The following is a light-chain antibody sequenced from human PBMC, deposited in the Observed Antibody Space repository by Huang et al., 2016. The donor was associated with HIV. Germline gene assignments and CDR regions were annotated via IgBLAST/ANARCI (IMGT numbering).Light chain of an antibody. V-gene: IGKV1-39*01. CDR3: QQGYNTPYT. CDR2: AAS. Sequence: DIQMTQSPSSLSASVGDRVTITCRASQTMSSYLNWYQQKPGKAPKLMIYAASRLQSGVPSRFSGSGSGTHFTLSISSLQPEDFATYYCQQGYNTPYTFGQGTKVEIK. J-gene: IGKJ2*01. CDR1: QTMSSY.